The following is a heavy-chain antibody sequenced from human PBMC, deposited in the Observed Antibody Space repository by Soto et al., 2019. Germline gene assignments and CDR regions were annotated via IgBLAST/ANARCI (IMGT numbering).Heavy chain of an antibody. Sequence: LRLSCAASGFTFSNYEMNWVRQAPGKGLEWISYISSSGSITYYADSVQGRFTISRDNAKNSLYLQMNSLRVEDTAVYYCARSPFLECNWAQGTLVTVSS. CDR2: ISSSGSIT. J-gene: IGHJ4*02. CDR1: GFTFSNYE. CDR3: ARSPFLECN. D-gene: IGHD3-3*02. V-gene: IGHV3-48*03.